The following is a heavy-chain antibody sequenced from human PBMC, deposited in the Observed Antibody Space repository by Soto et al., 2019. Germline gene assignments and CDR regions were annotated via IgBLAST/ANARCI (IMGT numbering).Heavy chain of an antibody. CDR2: TSGDAANT. D-gene: IGHD1-20*01. CDR1: GLNFASYA. CDR3: AKYITAATRYFDL. Sequence: EVQLLESGGGLVQSGGSLRLSCAASGLNFASYAMTWIRQAPGKGLEWVSATSGDAANTQYADSVKGRFTMSRDNSKNTLYLQMNSLRAEDTAVYFCAKYITAATRYFDLWGRGTLVTVYS. V-gene: IGHV3-23*01. J-gene: IGHJ2*01.